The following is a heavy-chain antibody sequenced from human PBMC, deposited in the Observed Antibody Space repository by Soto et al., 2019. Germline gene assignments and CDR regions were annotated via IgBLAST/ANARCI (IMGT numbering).Heavy chain of an antibody. J-gene: IGHJ2*01. V-gene: IGHV1-69*06. CDR2: TIPIFGTA. D-gene: IGHD2-2*01. Sequence: QVQLVQSGAEVKKPGSSVKVSCKASGGTFSSYAISWVRQAPGQGLVCMGGTIPIFGTANYAQKFQARGTITADKSRSTAKVELSSLRSEDTAVYYCARGHQGWYFDLWGRGTLVTDSS. CDR3: ARGHQGWYFDL. CDR1: GGTFSSYA.